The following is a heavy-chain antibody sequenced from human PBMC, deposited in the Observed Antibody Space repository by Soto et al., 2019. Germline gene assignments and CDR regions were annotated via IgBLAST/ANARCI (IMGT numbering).Heavy chain of an antibody. CDR2: ISGDNGNT. Sequence: QVQLVQSGAEVKKPGASVRVSCQTSAYTFTNYAVSWVRQAPGQGLEWMGWISGDNGNTIYAQKFQGRVTMTTGTSTRKAYMELRSLRSDDTAVYYCATGLLGYCSGGSCYSDSWGQGTLVTVSS. J-gene: IGHJ4*02. D-gene: IGHD2-15*01. CDR1: AYTFTNYA. V-gene: IGHV1-18*01. CDR3: ATGLLGYCSGGSCYSDS.